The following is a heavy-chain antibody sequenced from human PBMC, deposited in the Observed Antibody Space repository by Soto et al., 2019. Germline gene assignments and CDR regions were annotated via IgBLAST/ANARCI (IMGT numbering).Heavy chain of an antibody. CDR2: ISWDGGST. J-gene: IGHJ6*02. CDR1: GFTFDDYA. Sequence: PGGSLRLSCAASGFTFDDYAMHWVRQAPGKGLEWVSLISWDGGSTYYADSVKGRFTISRDNSKNSLYLQMNSLRAEDTALYYCAKDAESPGGMDVWGQGTTVTVSS. CDR3: AKDAESPGGMDV. D-gene: IGHD3-10*01. V-gene: IGHV3-43D*04.